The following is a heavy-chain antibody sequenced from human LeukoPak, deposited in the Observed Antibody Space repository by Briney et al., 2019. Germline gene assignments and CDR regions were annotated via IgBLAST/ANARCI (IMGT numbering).Heavy chain of an antibody. CDR2: ISYDGSNK. Sequence: SLRLSCAASGFTFSSYAMHWVRQAPGKGREWVAVISYDGSNKYYADSVKGRFTISRDNSKNTLYLQMNSLRAEDTAVYYCASPEIEMATTPLDYWGQGTLVTVSS. CDR3: ASPEIEMATTPLDY. J-gene: IGHJ4*02. CDR1: GFTFSSYA. D-gene: IGHD1-1*01. V-gene: IGHV3-30-3*01.